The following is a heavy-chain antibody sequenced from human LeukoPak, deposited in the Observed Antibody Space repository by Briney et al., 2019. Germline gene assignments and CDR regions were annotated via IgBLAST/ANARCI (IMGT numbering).Heavy chain of an antibody. D-gene: IGHD6-13*01. Sequence: GASVKVSCKASGGTFSSYAISWVRQAPGQGLEWMGGIIPIFGTANYAQKFQGRVTITADESTSTAYMELSSLRSEDTAVYYCVVPDSSSWYYLDYWGQGTLVTVSS. CDR2: IIPIFGTA. CDR3: VVPDSSSWYYLDY. V-gene: IGHV1-69*13. CDR1: GGTFSSYA. J-gene: IGHJ4*02.